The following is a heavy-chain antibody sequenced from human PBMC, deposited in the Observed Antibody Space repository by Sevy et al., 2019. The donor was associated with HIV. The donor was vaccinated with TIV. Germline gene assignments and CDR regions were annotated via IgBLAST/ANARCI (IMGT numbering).Heavy chain of an antibody. CDR3: ARDRWELLHNYFDY. CDR2: TYYRSKWYN. Sequence: QSQSLSLTCAISGDSVSSNSAAWNWIRQSPSRGLEWLGRTYYRSKWYNDYAVSVKSRITINPDTSKNQFSLQLNSVTPEDTAVYYCARDRWELLHNYFDYWGQGTLVTVSS. V-gene: IGHV6-1*01. J-gene: IGHJ4*02. CDR1: GDSVSSNSAA. D-gene: IGHD1-26*01.